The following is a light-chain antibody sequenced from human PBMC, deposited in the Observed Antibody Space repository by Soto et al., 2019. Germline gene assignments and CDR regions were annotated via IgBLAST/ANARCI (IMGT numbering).Light chain of an antibody. Sequence: DIQMTQSPSSLSASVGDRVTITCRASQSIYSSLNWYHQKPGKAPKLLIYATSNLQSGVPSRFSGSGSGKDFTLSISSLQPEQFGTYYCQHSYSAPYTFGQWTKLEI. CDR3: QHSYSAPYT. V-gene: IGKV1-39*01. CDR2: ATS. CDR1: QSIYSS. J-gene: IGKJ2*01.